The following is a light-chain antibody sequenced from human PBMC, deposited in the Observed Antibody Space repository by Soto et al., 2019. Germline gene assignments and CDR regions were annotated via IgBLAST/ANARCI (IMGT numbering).Light chain of an antibody. V-gene: IGKV1-39*01. CDR2: AAS. CDR3: QQSSRIPST. J-gene: IGKJ2*01. CDR1: QNIDNY. Sequence: DIPMTQSPSSLSASVGDTVTITCRTSQNIDNYLNWYQQKPGKAPKLLIYAASSLLSGVPSRFGGSGSATYFTLTISSLQPDDFATYFCQQSSRIPSTFGQGTKLEIK.